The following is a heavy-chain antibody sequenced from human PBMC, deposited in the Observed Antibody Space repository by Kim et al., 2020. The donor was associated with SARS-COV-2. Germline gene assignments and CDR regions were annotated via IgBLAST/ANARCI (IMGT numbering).Heavy chain of an antibody. V-gene: IGHV3-23*01. D-gene: IGHD3-10*01. CDR1: GFTFSSYA. J-gene: IGHJ5*02. CDR3: AKARDRFGEIGWFDP. Sequence: GGSLRLSCAASGFTFSSYAMSWVRQAPGKGLEWVSAISGSGGSTYYADSVKGRFTISRDNSKNTLYLQMNSLRAEDTAVYYCAKARDRFGEIGWFDPWGQGTLVTVSS. CDR2: ISGSGGST.